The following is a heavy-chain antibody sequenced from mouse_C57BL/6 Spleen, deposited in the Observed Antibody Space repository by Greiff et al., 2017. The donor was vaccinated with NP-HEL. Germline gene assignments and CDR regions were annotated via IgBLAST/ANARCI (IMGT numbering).Heavy chain of an antibody. J-gene: IGHJ3*01. D-gene: IGHD2-3*01. CDR3: ARNEGYDGYPAWFAY. Sequence: VQLKESGPGLVQPSQSLSITCTVSGFSLTSYGVHWVRQSPGKGLEWLGVIWSGGSTDYNAAFISRLSISKDNSKGQVFFKMNSLQADDTAIYYCARNEGYDGYPAWFAYWGQGTLVTVSA. CDR2: IWSGGST. V-gene: IGHV2-2*01. CDR1: GFSLTSYG.